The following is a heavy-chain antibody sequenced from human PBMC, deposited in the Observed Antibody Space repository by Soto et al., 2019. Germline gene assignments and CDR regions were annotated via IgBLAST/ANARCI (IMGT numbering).Heavy chain of an antibody. CDR3: VYRVDSNRPPH. D-gene: IGHD5-18*01. CDR1: RFSLSTSGVG. J-gene: IGHJ4*02. CDR2: IYWNDDK. V-gene: IGHV2-5*01. Sequence: SGPTLVNPTQTLTLTCTFSRFSLSTSGVGVGWIRQPPGKALEWLALIYWNDDKRYSPSLKSRLTITKDTSKNQVVLTMTNMDPVDTATYYCVYRVDSNRPPHWVQATLVTVSS.